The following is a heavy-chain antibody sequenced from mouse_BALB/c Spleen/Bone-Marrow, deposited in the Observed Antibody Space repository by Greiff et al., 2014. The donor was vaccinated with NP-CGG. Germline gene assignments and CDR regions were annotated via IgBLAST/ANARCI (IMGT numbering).Heavy chain of an antibody. CDR1: EYTFTDYN. V-gene: IGHV1-18*01. CDR3: ARFNYRYGFDY. Sequence: EVQLQQSGPELVKPGASVKIPCKASEYTFTDYNMDWVKQSHGKSLEWIGDINPNNGGTIYNQKFKGKATLTVDKSSSTAYMELRSLTSEDTAVYYCARFNYRYGFDYWGQGTLSQSPQ. CDR2: INPNNGGT. D-gene: IGHD2-14*01. J-gene: IGHJ2*01.